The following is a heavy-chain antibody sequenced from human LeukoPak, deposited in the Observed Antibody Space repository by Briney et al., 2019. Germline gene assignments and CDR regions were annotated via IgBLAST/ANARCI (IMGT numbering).Heavy chain of an antibody. Sequence: ASVRVSCRASVYTFTGSYMHWVRQAPGQGLEWMGWINPNTGGTNFAQKFQGRVTMTTDTSISTAYMELSRLTSDDTAVYYCARVPGGTTDLDYWGQGTLVTVSS. D-gene: IGHD1/OR15-1a*01. V-gene: IGHV1-2*02. J-gene: IGHJ4*02. CDR2: INPNTGGT. CDR1: VYTFTGSY. CDR3: ARVPGGTTDLDY.